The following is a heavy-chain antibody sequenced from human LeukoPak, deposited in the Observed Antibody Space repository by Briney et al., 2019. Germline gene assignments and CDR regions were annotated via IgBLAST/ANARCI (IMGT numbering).Heavy chain of an antibody. Sequence: GRSQRLACAASGLKSSDHYIDWVRQAQGKGLGWVGCSRNKASSYTAENAASVEGRFTISRNVSESSLYLQMSSLRTEDTDVYYCGRIAINANNGMDVWGQGTTVTVSS. CDR2: SRNKASSYTA. CDR1: GLKSSDHY. J-gene: IGHJ6*02. V-gene: IGHV3-72*01. CDR3: GRIAINANNGMDV. D-gene: IGHD1/OR15-1a*01.